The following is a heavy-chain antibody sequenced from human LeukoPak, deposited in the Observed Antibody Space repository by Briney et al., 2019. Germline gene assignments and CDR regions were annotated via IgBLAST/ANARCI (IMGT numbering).Heavy chain of an antibody. CDR1: GFTVSSNY. CDR2: IYSSGST. V-gene: IGHV3-53*01. J-gene: IGHJ4*02. CDR3: ARELKGYYEY. Sequence: PGGSLRLSCAASGFTVSSNYMSWVRQAPGKGLEWVSVIYSSGSTYYADSVKGRFTISRDNSKNTLYLQMNSLRAEDTAVYYCARELKGYYEYWGQGTLVTVSS.